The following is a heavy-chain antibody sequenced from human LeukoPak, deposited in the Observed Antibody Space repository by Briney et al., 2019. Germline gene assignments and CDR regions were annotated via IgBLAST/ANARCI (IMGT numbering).Heavy chain of an antibody. CDR3: ARGMFGAAAGDY. V-gene: IGHV3-74*01. D-gene: IGHD6-13*01. J-gene: IGHJ4*02. CDR1: GFTFSNYW. Sequence: PGGSLRLSCAASGFTFSNYWMHWVRQAPGKGLVWVSRINSDGINTSYADSVKGRFTISRDNAKNSLYLQMNSLRAEDTAVYYCARGMFGAAAGDYWGQGTLVTVSS. CDR2: INSDGINT.